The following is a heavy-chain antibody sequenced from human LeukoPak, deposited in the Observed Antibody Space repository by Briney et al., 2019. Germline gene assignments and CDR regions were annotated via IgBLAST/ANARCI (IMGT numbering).Heavy chain of an antibody. Sequence: GGSLRLSCTASGFTIGDHGMSWARQAQGKGLEWVGFIKSKVNGGTTEYAASVKGRYTISRDDSQRIAYLHMNSLTTEDTAVYFCTRDRDWSFDYWGQGTLVTVSS. CDR3: TRDRDWSFDY. J-gene: IGHJ4*02. CDR2: IKSKVNGGTT. CDR1: GFTIGDHG. D-gene: IGHD2-21*01. V-gene: IGHV3-49*04.